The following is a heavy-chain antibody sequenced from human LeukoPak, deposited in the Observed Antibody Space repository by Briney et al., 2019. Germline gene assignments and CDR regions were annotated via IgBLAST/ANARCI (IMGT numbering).Heavy chain of an antibody. D-gene: IGHD5-24*01. V-gene: IGHV3-33*01. J-gene: IGHJ4*02. CDR2: IWYDGSNK. Sequence: GGSLRPSCAASGFTFSSYGMHWVRQAPGKGLEWVAVIWYDGSNKYYADSVKGRFTISRDNSKNTLYLQMNSLRAEDTAVYYCARDPVEMATPYYFDYWGQGTLVTVSS. CDR3: ARDPVEMATPYYFDY. CDR1: GFTFSSYG.